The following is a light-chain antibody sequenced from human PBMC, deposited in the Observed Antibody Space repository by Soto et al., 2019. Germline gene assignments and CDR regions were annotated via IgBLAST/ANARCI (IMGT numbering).Light chain of an antibody. Sequence: IQMTPSPSSLSASVGDRVTITCRASQGIRNYLSWYQQKPGKVPKLLIYAATILQSGVPSRFSGSGSGTDFTLTISSLQPEDVATYYCQKYNSAPQTFGQGTKVDIK. CDR2: AAT. V-gene: IGKV1-27*01. CDR3: QKYNSAPQT. CDR1: QGIRNY. J-gene: IGKJ1*01.